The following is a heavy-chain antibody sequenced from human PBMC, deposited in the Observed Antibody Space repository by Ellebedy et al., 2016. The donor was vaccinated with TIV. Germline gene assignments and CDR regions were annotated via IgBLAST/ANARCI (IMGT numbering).Heavy chain of an antibody. V-gene: IGHV3-11*05. J-gene: IGHJ4*02. CDR2: ISSSSSYT. Sequence: GESLKISXAASGFTFSDYYMSWIRQAPGKGLEWVSYISSSSSYTNYADSVKGRFTISRDNAKNSLYLQMNSLRAEDTAVYYCARGGGGLDPFDYWGQGTLVTVSS. CDR3: ARGGGGLDPFDY. D-gene: IGHD3-10*01. CDR1: GFTFSDYY.